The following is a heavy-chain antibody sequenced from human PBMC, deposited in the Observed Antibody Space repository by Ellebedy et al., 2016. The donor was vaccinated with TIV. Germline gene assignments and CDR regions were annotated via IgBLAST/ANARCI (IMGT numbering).Heavy chain of an antibody. J-gene: IGHJ4*02. CDR2: IYRGGST. CDR1: GFTVSSNY. Sequence: GESLKISCAASGFTVSSNYMSWVRQAPGKGLEWVSVIYRGGSTYYADSVKGRFTISRDNAKNSLYLQMNSLRVEDTAVYYCARGASWSAITGLDYWGQGTLVTVSS. D-gene: IGHD3-3*01. CDR3: ARGASWSAITGLDY. V-gene: IGHV3-53*01.